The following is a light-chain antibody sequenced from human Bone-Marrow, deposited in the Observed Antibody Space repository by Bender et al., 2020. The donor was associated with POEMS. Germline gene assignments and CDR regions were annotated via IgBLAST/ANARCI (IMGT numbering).Light chain of an antibody. J-gene: IGLJ2*01. CDR1: RSDVGGWDY. V-gene: IGLV2-14*01. CDR2: DVT. Sequence: QSALTQPASVSGSPGQSITISCTGTRSDVGGWDYVSWYQHHPGKAPKLILYDVTHRPSGVPDRFSGSKSGNRASLTISGLLAEDEADYHCSAYSRSVVRFGGGTKLTVL. CDR3: SAYSRSVVR.